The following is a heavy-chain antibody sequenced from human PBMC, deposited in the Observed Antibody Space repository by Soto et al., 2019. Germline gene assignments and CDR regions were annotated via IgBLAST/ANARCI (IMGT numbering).Heavy chain of an antibody. CDR1: GYTFTSYA. D-gene: IGHD3-22*01. CDR3: ARGSGYYYWDDY. J-gene: IGHJ4*02. Sequence: QVKLVQSGAEEKKPGASVKVSCKASGYTFTSYAMHWVRQAPGQRLEWMGWINAGNGNTKYSQKFQGRVTLTRVTAASTAYMELSRLKSEDTAVYDCARGSGYYYWDDYWGPGALVTVSS. V-gene: IGHV1-3*05. CDR2: INAGNGNT.